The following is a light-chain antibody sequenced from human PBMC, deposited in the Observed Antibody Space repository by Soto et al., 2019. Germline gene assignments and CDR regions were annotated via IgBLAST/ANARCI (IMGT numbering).Light chain of an antibody. V-gene: IGKV3-20*01. CDR3: QQYGSSPFP. CDR1: QSVSSNY. Sequence: EIVLTQSPGTLSLSPGERATLSCRASQSVSSNYLTWYQQKPGQAPRLLIYGASSRATGIPDRFSGSGSGTDFTLTISRLEPEDFSLYYCQQYGSSPFPFRPGIKVAIK. J-gene: IGKJ3*01. CDR2: GAS.